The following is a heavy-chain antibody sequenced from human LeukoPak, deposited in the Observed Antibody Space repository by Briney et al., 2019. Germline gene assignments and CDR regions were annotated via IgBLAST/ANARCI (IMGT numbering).Heavy chain of an antibody. Sequence: AGGSLRLSCAASGFTFSSYWMSWVRQAPGKGLEWVANIKQDGSEKYYVDSVKGRFTISRDNAKNSLHLQMNSLRAEDTAVYYCARVSVEQQLATTDYWGQGTLVTVSS. D-gene: IGHD6-13*01. CDR3: ARVSVEQQLATTDY. V-gene: IGHV3-7*01. J-gene: IGHJ4*02. CDR1: GFTFSSYW. CDR2: IKQDGSEK.